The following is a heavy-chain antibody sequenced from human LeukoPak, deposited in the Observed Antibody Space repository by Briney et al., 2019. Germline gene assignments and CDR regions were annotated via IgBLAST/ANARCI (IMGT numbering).Heavy chain of an antibody. V-gene: IGHV1-2*02. CDR2: INPNSGGT. CDR1: GYTFTGYY. J-gene: IGHJ3*02. CDR3: ARGCSSTSCYVYAFDI. D-gene: IGHD2-2*01. Sequence: ASVKVSCKASGYTFTGYYMHWVRQAPGQGLEWMGWINPNSGGTNYAQKFQGRVTMTRDTSISTAYMELSRLRSDDTAVYYCARGCSSTSCYVYAFDIWGQGTMVTVSS.